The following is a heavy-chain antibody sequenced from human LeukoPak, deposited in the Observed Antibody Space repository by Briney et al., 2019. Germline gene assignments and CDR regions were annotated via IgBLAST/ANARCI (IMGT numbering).Heavy chain of an antibody. CDR2: INPNSGGT. V-gene: IGHV1-2*02. Sequence: GASVKVSCKASGYTFTGYYMHWVRQAPGQGLEWMGWINPNSGGTNYAQKFQGRVTMTRDTSISTAYMELSRLRSDDTAVYYCARPLTSIVVVPAALRAFDIWGQGTMVTVSS. CDR1: GYTFTGYY. D-gene: IGHD2-2*01. J-gene: IGHJ3*02. CDR3: ARPLTSIVVVPAALRAFDI.